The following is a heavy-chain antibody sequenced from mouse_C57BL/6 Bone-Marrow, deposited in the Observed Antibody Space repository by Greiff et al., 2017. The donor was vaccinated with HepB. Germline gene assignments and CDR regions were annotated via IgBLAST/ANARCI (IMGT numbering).Heavy chain of an antibody. D-gene: IGHD1-1*01. J-gene: IGHJ4*01. Sequence: QVQLKESGAELVKPGASVKISCKASGYAFSSYWMNWVKQRPGKGLEWIGQIYPGDGDTNYNGKFKGKATLTADKSSSTAYMQISSLTSEDSAVYFCARGCQFITTVVATRGYAMDYWGQGTSVTVSS. CDR2: IYPGDGDT. CDR3: ARGCQFITTVVATRGYAMDY. V-gene: IGHV1-80*01. CDR1: GYAFSSYW.